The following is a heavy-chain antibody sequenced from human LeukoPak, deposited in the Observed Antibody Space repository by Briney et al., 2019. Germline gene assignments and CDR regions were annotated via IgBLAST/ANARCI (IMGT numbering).Heavy chain of an antibody. Sequence: ASVKVSCKASGYTFTSYGISWVRQAPGQGLEWMGWISAYNGNTNYAQKLQGRVTMTTDTSTSTAYMELRSLRSDDTAVYYCARGEVVVVTANNGFAPGGQGTLVTVSS. CDR3: ARGEVVVVTANNGFAP. CDR2: ISAYNGNT. D-gene: IGHD2-21*02. CDR1: GYTFTSYG. J-gene: IGHJ5*02. V-gene: IGHV1-18*01.